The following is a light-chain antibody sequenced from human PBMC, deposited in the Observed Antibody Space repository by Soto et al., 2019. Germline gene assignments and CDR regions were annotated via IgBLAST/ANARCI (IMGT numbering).Light chain of an antibody. CDR1: NIGSKS. Sequence: SYELAQPPSVSVAPGKTASITCGGNNIGSKSVLWYQQKAGQAPVLVIYYDRYRPSGIPERFSGSNSGNTATLTISRVEAGDEAASYCQVWDSSSDQGVFGGGTKLTVL. CDR3: QVWDSSSDQGV. V-gene: IGLV3-21*04. CDR2: YDR. J-gene: IGLJ3*02.